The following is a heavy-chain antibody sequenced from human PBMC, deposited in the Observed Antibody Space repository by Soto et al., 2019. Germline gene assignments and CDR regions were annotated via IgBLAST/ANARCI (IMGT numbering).Heavy chain of an antibody. J-gene: IGHJ4*02. Sequence: QLQLQESGSGLVKPSQTLSLTCAVSGGSISSCGYSWSWIRQPPGKGLECIGYIYHSGSTYYNPSLKSRVSISVDRAKNQISLNLSSVTAADTAVYYCASHLRYFDYWGQGTLVTVSS. D-gene: IGHD3-16*01. CDR2: IYHSGST. V-gene: IGHV4-30-2*01. CDR3: ASHLRYFDY. CDR1: GGSISSCGYS.